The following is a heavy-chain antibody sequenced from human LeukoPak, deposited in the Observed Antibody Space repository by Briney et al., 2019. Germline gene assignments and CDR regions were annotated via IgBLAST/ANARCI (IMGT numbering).Heavy chain of an antibody. CDR3: ASSGGSSSWYGDAFDI. CDR2: INHSGST. J-gene: IGHJ3*02. V-gene: IGHV4-34*01. CDR1: GGSFSGYY. Sequence: SETLSLTCAVYGGSFSGYYWSWIRQPPGKGLEWIGEINHSGSTNYNPSLKSRVTISVDTSKSQFSLKLSSVTAADTAVYYCASSGGSSSWYGDAFDIWGQGTMVTVSS. D-gene: IGHD6-13*01.